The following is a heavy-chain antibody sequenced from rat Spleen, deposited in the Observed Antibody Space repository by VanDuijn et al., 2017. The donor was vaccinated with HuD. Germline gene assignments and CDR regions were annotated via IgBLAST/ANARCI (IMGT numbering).Heavy chain of an antibody. D-gene: IGHD1-12*03. J-gene: IGHJ2*01. V-gene: IGHV2S61*01. Sequence: QVQLRESGPGLVQPSETLSLTCTVSGFSLTSYSVSWVRQPPGKGLEWMGVIWGNGNTNYTSVFKSRLSISRDTSKSQVFLKMNNLQTEDTAMYFCATQHYYDGYYRDSWGQGVMVTVSS. CDR1: GFSLTSYS. CDR2: IWGNGNT. CDR3: ATQHYYDGYYRDS.